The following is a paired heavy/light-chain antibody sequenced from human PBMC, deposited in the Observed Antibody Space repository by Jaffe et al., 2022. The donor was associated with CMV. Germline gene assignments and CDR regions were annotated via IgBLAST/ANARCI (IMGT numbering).Light chain of an antibody. V-gene: IGLV3-10*01. J-gene: IGLJ2*01. CDR1: ALPKKY. Sequence: SYELTQPPSVSVSPGQTARITCSGDALPKKYAYWYQQKSGQAPVLVIYEDSKRPSGIPERFSGSSSGTMATLTISGAQVEDEADYYCYSTDSSGNHRGVFGGGTKLTVL. CDR2: EDS. CDR3: YSTDSSGNHRGV.
Heavy chain of an antibody. Sequence: QVQLVQSGAEVKKPGASVKVSCKASGYTFTSYAMHWVRQAPGQRLEWMGWINAGNGNTKYSQKFQGRVTITRDTSASTAYMELSSLRSEDTAVYYCARDPLATNTRTIFSARPGYYMDVWGKGTTVTVSS. J-gene: IGHJ6*03. CDR3: ARDPLATNTRTIFSARPGYYMDV. CDR2: INAGNGNT. V-gene: IGHV1-3*01. D-gene: IGHD3-3*01. CDR1: GYTFTSYA.